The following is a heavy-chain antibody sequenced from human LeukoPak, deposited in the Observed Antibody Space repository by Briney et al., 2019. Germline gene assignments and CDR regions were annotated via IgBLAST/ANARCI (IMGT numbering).Heavy chain of an antibody. CDR2: MNPNSGNI. CDR3: ARGYSSGWYPPFDYYYGMDV. J-gene: IGHJ6*02. V-gene: IGHV1-8*01. Sequence: ASVKVSCKASGYTFTSYDINWVRQATGQGLEWMGWMNPNSGNIGYAQKFQGRVTMTRNTSISTAYMELSSLRSEDTAVYYCARGYSSGWYPPFDYYYGMDVWGQGTTVTVSS. D-gene: IGHD6-19*01. CDR1: GYTFTSYD.